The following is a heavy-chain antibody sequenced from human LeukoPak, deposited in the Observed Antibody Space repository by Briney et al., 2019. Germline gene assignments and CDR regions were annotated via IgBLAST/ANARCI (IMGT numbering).Heavy chain of an antibody. D-gene: IGHD3-22*01. CDR1: GFTFSNYW. CDR2: INGDGSST. Sequence: GGPLRLSCAASGFTFSNYWIHWVRQAPGKGLVWVSRINGDGSSTSYADSVEGRFTISRDNAKNTLYLQMNSLRAEDTAVYYCASGDTTGYSGDAFNIWGQGTMVTVSS. V-gene: IGHV3-74*01. J-gene: IGHJ3*02. CDR3: ASGDTTGYSGDAFNI.